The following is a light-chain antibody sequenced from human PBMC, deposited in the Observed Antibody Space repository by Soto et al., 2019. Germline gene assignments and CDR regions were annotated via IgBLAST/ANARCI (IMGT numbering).Light chain of an antibody. CDR3: LQTTNFPWT. J-gene: IGKJ1*01. V-gene: IGKV1-12*01. CDR1: QDVGNW. Sequence: DIQMTQCPSSVSASVGDRVSITCRASQDVGNWLAWYQQKPGKAPKLLISASSSLQSGVPSSFSGSGSGTDFTLMISSLQPEDCAIYWCLQTTNFPWTFGQGTKVEIK. CDR2: ASS.